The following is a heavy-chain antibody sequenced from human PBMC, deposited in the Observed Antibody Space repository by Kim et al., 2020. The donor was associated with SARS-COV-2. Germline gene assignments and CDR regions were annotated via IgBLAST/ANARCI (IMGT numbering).Heavy chain of an antibody. CDR2: IWYDGSNT. D-gene: IGHD3-10*01. CDR1: GFTFSSYG. CDR3: ARERYYYGPVSYYNLDP. Sequence: GGSLRLSCAASGFTFSSYGMHWVRQAPGKGLEWVAVIWYDGSNTYYADSVKGRFTISRDNSKNTLYLQMNSLRAEDTAVYYCARERYYYGPVSYYNLDPWGQGTLVTVSS. V-gene: IGHV3-33*01. J-gene: IGHJ5*02.